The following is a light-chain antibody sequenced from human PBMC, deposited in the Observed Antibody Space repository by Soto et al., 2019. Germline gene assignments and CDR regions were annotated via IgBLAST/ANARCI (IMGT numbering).Light chain of an antibody. CDR3: QQYANTPLT. Sequence: EIVLRQSPDTLSLSPGERAILSCRVSQSVISTYLAWYQLTPGQAPRLLIYGASSRATGIPDRFSGSGSGTDFSLTITRLEPEDFAVYYCQQYANTPLTFGQGTKVEIK. CDR2: GAS. V-gene: IGKV3-20*01. J-gene: IGKJ1*01. CDR1: QSVISTY.